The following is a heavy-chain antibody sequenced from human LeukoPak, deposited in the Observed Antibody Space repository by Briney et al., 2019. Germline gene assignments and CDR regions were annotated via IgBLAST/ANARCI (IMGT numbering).Heavy chain of an antibody. CDR2: IRYDGNNK. Sequence: GGSLRLSCAASGFVFSTYGMHWVRQAPGKGLEWVALIRYDGNNKYYVDSVKGRFTISRDNSKNTLYLQMNSLIPEDTAVYYCARDPPLGSCSTISCPHLDYWGQGTLVTVSS. CDR1: GFVFSTYG. J-gene: IGHJ4*02. V-gene: IGHV3-30*02. CDR3: ARDPPLGSCSTISCPHLDY. D-gene: IGHD2-2*01.